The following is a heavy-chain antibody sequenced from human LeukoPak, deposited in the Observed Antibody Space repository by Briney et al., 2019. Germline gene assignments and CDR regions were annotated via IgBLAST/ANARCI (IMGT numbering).Heavy chain of an antibody. CDR3: AKRGVVIRVFLVGFHKEAYHFDF. CDR2: IDNFGNT. D-gene: IGHD3-10*01. V-gene: IGHV3-53*01. Sequence: PGGSLRLSCAASGFSVNNNYMNWVRQALGKGLEWVSDIDNFGNTKYADSVKGRFTISRDNPKNTLYLQMNSLRAEDTAVYFYAKRGVVIRVFLVGFHKEAYHFDFWGQGALVTVSS. J-gene: IGHJ4*02. CDR1: GFSVNNNY.